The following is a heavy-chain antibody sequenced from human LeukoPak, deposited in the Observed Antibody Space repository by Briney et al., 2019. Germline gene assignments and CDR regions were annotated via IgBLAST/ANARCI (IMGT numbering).Heavy chain of an antibody. D-gene: IGHD6-13*01. Sequence: ASVKVSCKASGYTFTSYGISWVRQAPGKGLEWMGGFDPEDGETIYAQKFQGRVTMTEDTSTDTAYMELSSLRSEDTAVYYCATRLAAAGTRDAFDIWGQGTMVTVSS. V-gene: IGHV1-24*01. CDR1: GYTFTSYG. CDR2: FDPEDGET. CDR3: ATRLAAAGTRDAFDI. J-gene: IGHJ3*02.